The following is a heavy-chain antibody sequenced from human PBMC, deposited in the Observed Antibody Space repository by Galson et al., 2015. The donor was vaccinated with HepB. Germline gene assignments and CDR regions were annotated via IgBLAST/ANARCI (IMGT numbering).Heavy chain of an antibody. J-gene: IGHJ6*02. CDR1: GYTLTELS. CDR2: FDPEDGET. V-gene: IGHV1-24*01. Sequence: SVKVSCKVSGYTLTELSMHWVRQAPGKGLEWMGGFDPEDGETIYAQKFQGRVTMTEDTSTDTAYMELSSLRSEDTAVYYCATPWGYYYGMDVWGQGTTVTASS. CDR3: ATPWGYYYGMDV. D-gene: IGHD3-16*01.